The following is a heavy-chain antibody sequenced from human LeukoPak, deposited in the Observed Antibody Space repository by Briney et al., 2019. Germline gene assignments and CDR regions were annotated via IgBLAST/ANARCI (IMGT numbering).Heavy chain of an antibody. Sequence: GGSLRLSRASSVFTFSRLAVSGVRHACAKGPECVSAITCRGGSTYYAKSVKGRFTMSRDNSKNTLYLQMNSLRAEDTAVYYCAKDTGKVRYYYDYYIGVWGKVATVTV. D-gene: IGHD1-14*01. CDR3: AKDTGKVRYYYDYYIGV. V-gene: IGHV3-23*01. CDR2: ITCRGGST. CDR1: VFTFSRLA. J-gene: IGHJ6*03.